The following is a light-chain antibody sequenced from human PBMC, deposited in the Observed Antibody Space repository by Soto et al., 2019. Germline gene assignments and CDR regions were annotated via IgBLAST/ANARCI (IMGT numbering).Light chain of an antibody. CDR1: ESVGGTY. Sequence: EVVLPQSPGTLSLSPGVRATLSCRASESVGGTYLAWYQKKPGQAPRLLIYGASTRDIGIPDRFTGSGSGTDFTLTISRLEPEDFAVYYCLQYGTSPPNTFGGGTKVEIK. V-gene: IGKV3-20*01. CDR2: GAS. CDR3: LQYGTSPPNT. J-gene: IGKJ4*01.